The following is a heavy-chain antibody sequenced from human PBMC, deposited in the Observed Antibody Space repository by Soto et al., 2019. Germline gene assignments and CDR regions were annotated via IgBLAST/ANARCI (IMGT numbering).Heavy chain of an antibody. CDR1: GFSLSNARMG. J-gene: IGHJ6*02. CDR2: IFSNDEK. Sequence: SDPTLVNPTETLTLTCTVAGFSLSNARMGVSWIRQPPGKALEWLAHIFSNDEKSYSTSLKSSLTISNHTSKSQVALTMTNMDPVDTATYYCARMVQLWSIPYYHYGMDVWGQGTTVTVSS. V-gene: IGHV2-26*01. CDR3: ARMVQLWSIPYYHYGMDV. D-gene: IGHD5-18*01.